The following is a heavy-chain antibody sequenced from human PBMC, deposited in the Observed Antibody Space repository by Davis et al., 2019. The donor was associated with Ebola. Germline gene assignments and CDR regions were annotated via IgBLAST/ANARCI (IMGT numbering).Heavy chain of an antibody. CDR3: AREPERATDFDY. CDR1: GGPFSSYA. CDR2: IIPIFGTA. J-gene: IGHJ4*02. V-gene: IGHV1-69*13. Sequence: SVPVSCKASGGPFSSYAISWVRQAPGQGLEWMVGIIPIFGTANYAQKFQGRVTITADESTSTAYMELSSLRSEDTAVYYCAREPERATDFDYWGKGNVVTVSS. D-gene: IGHD1-14*01.